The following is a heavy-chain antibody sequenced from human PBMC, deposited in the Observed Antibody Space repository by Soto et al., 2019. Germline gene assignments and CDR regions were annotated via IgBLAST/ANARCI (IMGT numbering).Heavy chain of an antibody. CDR1: GGSISSSSYY. V-gene: IGHV4-39*01. CDR2: IYYSGST. CDR3: ARKTGSRGGHAAKEAWFDP. Sequence: PSETLSLTCTVSGGSISSSSYYWGWIRQPPGKGLEWIGSIYYSGSTYYNPSLKSRVTISVDTSKNQFSLKLSSETAADTAVYYCARKTGSRGGHAAKEAWFDPWGQGTLVTVSS. D-gene: IGHD3-16*01. J-gene: IGHJ5*02.